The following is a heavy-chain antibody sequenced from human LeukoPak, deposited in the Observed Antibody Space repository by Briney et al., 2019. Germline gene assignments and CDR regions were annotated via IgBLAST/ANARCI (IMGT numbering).Heavy chain of an antibody. D-gene: IGHD3-10*01. CDR1: GFTFSSYE. J-gene: IGHJ6*03. CDR2: ISSSGSTI. CDR3: ARSGSGYYYYMDV. Sequence: GGSLRLSCAASGFTFSSYEMNWVRQAPGKGLEWVSYISSSGSTIYYADSVKGRFTISRDNAKNSLYLQMNSLRAEDTAVYYCARSGSGYYYYMDVWGKGTTVTVSS. V-gene: IGHV3-48*03.